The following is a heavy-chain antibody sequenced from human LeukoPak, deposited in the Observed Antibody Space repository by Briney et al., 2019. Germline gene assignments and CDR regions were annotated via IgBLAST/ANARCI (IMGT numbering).Heavy chain of an antibody. CDR2: IYYSGST. CDR3: ASGRSTLRFHYFDY. Sequence: SQTLSLTCTVSGGSISSGDYYWSWIRQPPGKGLEWIGYIYYSGSTYYNPSLKSRVTISVDTSKNQFSLKLSSVTAADTAVYYCASGRSTLRFHYFDYWGQGTLVTVSS. D-gene: IGHD4-17*01. CDR1: GGSISSGDYY. V-gene: IGHV4-30-4*01. J-gene: IGHJ4*02.